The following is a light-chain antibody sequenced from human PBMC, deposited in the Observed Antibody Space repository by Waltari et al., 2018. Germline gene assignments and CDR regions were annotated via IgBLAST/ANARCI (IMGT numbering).Light chain of an antibody. V-gene: IGLV3-19*01. CDR1: SLRSDY. CDR2: GKN. J-gene: IGLJ2*01. CDR3: NSRDSSGNRYVV. Sequence: SSELTQDPAVSVALGQTVRITCQGDSLRSDYASWYQQKPGQAPVLVIYGKNNRPSGIPDRFSGSSSGNTASLTITGAQAEDEADYYCNSRDSSGNRYVVFGGGTKLTVL.